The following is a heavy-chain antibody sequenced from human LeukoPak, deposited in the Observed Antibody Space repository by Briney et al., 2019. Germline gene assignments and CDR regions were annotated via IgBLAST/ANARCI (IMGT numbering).Heavy chain of an antibody. V-gene: IGHV4-59*06. CDR2: IYYSGST. CDR3: VVVVVAATFSGMDV. D-gene: IGHD2-15*01. CDR1: GGSISSYY. J-gene: IGHJ6*02. Sequence: PSETLSLTCTVSGGSISSYYWSWIRQPPGKGLEWIGYIYYSGSTYYNPSLKSRVTISVDTSKNQFSLKLSSVTAADTAVYYCVVVVVAATFSGMDVWGQGTTVTVSS.